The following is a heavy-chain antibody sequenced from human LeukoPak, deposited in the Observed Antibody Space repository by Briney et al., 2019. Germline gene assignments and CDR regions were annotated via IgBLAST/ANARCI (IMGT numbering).Heavy chain of an antibody. CDR3: ARRWGQWFGESHGPDY. J-gene: IGHJ4*02. V-gene: IGHV1-18*01. Sequence: ASVKVSCKASGYTFTSYGISWVRQAPGQGLEWMGWISAYNGNTNYAQKLQGRVTMTTDTSTSTAYMELSRLRSDDTAVYYCARRWGQWFGESHGPDYWGQGTLVTVSS. D-gene: IGHD3-10*01. CDR1: GYTFTSYG. CDR2: ISAYNGNT.